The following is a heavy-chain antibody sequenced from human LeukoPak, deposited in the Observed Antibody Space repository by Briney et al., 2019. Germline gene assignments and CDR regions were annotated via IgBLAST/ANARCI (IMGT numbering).Heavy chain of an antibody. CDR3: ARGGKGYCSSTSCYTPSWGFDP. D-gene: IGHD2-2*02. Sequence: PSQTLSLTCTVSGGSISSGGYYWSWIRQPPGKGLEWIGYIYHSGSTYYNPSLKSRVTISVDRSKNQFSLKLSSVTAADTAVYYCARGGKGYCSSTSCYTPSWGFDPWGQGTLVTVSS. CDR2: IYHSGST. CDR1: GGSISSGGYY. V-gene: IGHV4-30-2*01. J-gene: IGHJ5*02.